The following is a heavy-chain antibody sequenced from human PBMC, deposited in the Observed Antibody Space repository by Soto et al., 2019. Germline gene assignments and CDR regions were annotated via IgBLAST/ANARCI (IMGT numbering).Heavy chain of an antibody. V-gene: IGHV4-39*01. J-gene: IGHJ5*02. D-gene: IGHD3-22*01. CDR1: GGSISSSSYC. CDR3: ARDFFDSSDYTTNWFDP. Sequence: PSDTLSLTCTVSGGSISSSSYCWGWIRQPPGKGLEWIGSIYYSGNTYYNPSLKSRVTISVDTSKNQFSLKLTSVTAADAALYYCARDFFDSSDYTTNWFDPWGQGTLVTVSS. CDR2: IYYSGNT.